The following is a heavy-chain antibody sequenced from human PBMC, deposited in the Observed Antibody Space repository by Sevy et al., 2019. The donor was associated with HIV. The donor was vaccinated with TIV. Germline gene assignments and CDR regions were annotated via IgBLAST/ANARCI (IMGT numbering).Heavy chain of an antibody. CDR2: ISSISSYI. Sequence: GESLKISCAASGFTFSSYSMNWVRQAPGKGLEWVSSISSISSYIYYADSVKGRFTISRDNAKNSLYLQMNSLRAEDTAVYYCASTEGSSWYYYYYYGMDVWGQGTTVTVSS. CDR1: GFTFSSYS. D-gene: IGHD6-13*01. V-gene: IGHV3-21*01. CDR3: ASTEGSSWYYYYYYGMDV. J-gene: IGHJ6*02.